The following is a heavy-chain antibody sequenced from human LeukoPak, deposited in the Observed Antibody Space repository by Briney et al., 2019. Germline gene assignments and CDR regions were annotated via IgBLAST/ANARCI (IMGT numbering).Heavy chain of an antibody. CDR2: ISSSSSYI. D-gene: IGHD5-18*01. Sequence: GGSLRLSCAASGFTFSSYSMNWVRQAPGKGLEWVSSISSSSSYIYYADSVKGRFTISRDNAKNSLYLQMNSLRAEDTAVYYCARDSSYGLWYYYYMDVWGKGTTVTVSS. CDR3: ARDSSYGLWYYYYMDV. J-gene: IGHJ6*03. V-gene: IGHV3-21*01. CDR1: GFTFSSYS.